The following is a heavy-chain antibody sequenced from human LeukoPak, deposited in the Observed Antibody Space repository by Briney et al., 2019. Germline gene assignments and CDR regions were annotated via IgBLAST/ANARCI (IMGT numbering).Heavy chain of an antibody. CDR3: ARRAGAYSHPYDY. J-gene: IGHJ4*02. Sequence: GGSLRLSCTVSGFTVSSNSMSWVRQAPGKGLEWVSFIYSGSTHYSDSVKGRFTISRDNSKNTLYLQMNSLRAEDTAVYYCARRAGAYSHPYDYWGQGTLVSVSS. V-gene: IGHV3-53*01. CDR2: IYSGST. CDR1: GFTVSSNS. D-gene: IGHD4/OR15-4a*01.